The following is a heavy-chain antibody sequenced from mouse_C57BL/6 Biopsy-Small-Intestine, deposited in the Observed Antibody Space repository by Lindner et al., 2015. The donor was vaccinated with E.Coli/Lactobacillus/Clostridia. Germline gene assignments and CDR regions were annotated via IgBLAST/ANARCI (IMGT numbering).Heavy chain of an antibody. J-gene: IGHJ4*01. Sequence: VQLQESGGGLVQPKGSLKLSCAASGFSFNTYAMNWVRQAPGKGLEWVAHIRSKSNNYAIHYADSVKDRFTISRDDSESMLYLQMNNLKTEDTAMYYCVRAYSMDYWGQGTSVTVSS. CDR2: IRSKSNNYAI. V-gene: IGHV10-1*01. CDR1: GFSFNTYA. CDR3: VRAYSMDY.